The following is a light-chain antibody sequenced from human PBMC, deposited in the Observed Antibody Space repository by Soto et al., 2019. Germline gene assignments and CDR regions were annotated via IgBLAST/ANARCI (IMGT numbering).Light chain of an antibody. V-gene: IGKV1-5*03. J-gene: IGKJ1*01. CDR1: QTISNW. CDR3: QQYNSYSQT. CDR2: KAS. Sequence: DIQMTQSPSTLSGSVGDRVTITCRASQTISNWLAWYQQKPGKAPKLLIYKASTLESAVPSRFRGSRSGTEFTLTISGLQPEDFATYYCQQYNSYSQTFGQGTKVDIK.